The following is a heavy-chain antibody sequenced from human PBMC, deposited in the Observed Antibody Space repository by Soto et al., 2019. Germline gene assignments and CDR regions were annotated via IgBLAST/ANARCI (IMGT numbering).Heavy chain of an antibody. J-gene: IGHJ4*02. CDR1: GDSISSDDYY. CDR2: IYYSGST. D-gene: IGHD5-18*01. CDR3: ATELSGYSYGPGDLY. Sequence: SETRSLACTVSGDSISSDDYYWNGIRQPPGKGLEWIGYIYYSGSTYYNPSLKSRVSISIDTSKNQFSLELNSVTAADTAVYFCATELSGYSYGPGDLYWGQGTLVTVSS. V-gene: IGHV4-30-4*01.